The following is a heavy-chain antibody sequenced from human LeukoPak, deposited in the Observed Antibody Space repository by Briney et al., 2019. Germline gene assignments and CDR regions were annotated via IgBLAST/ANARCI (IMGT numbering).Heavy chain of an antibody. V-gene: IGHV4-59*01. Sequence: PSETLSLTCTVSGGSINSYYWSWIRQPPGKGLEWIGYIYYSGSTNYNPSLKSRVTISVDTSKNQFSLRLSSVTAADTAVYYCARVTGYMTEDYFNYWGQGTLITVSS. D-gene: IGHD6-13*01. CDR3: ARVTGYMTEDYFNY. J-gene: IGHJ4*02. CDR2: IYYSGST. CDR1: GGSINSYY.